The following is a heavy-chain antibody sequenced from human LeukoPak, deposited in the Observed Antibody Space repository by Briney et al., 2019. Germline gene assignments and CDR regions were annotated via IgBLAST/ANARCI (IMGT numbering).Heavy chain of an antibody. Sequence: SATLSLTCTVSNGSISPYYWSWIRQPPGKGLEWIGYIYHSGNTSYNPSLSSRVTISVDTSKNQSSLELTAVTAADTAVYFCARFPAKKADWGQGTLVTVSS. D-gene: IGHD4/OR15-4a*01. CDR3: ARFPAKKAD. CDR2: IYHSGNT. J-gene: IGHJ4*02. V-gene: IGHV4-59*13. CDR1: NGSISPYY.